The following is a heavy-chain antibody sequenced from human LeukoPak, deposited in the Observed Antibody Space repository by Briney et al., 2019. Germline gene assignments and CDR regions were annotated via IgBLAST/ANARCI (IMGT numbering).Heavy chain of an antibody. CDR2: MNPNSGNT. J-gene: IGHJ4*02. CDR3: ARGHCSSTSCYTVSFGFDY. CDR1: GHTFTSYD. D-gene: IGHD2-2*02. Sequence: ASEKVSCKASGHTFTSYDINWVRQATGQGLEWMGWMNPNSGNTGYAQKFQGRVTITRNTSISTAYMELSSLRSEVTAVYYCARGHCSSTSCYTVSFGFDYCGQGTLVTVSS. V-gene: IGHV1-8*03.